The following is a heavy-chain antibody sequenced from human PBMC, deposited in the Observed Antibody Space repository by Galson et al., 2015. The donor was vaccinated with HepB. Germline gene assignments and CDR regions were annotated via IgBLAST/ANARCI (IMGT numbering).Heavy chain of an antibody. J-gene: IGHJ6*03. Sequence: PALVKPTQTLTLTCTFSGFSLSTSGMCVSWIRQPPGKALEWLALIDWDDDKYYSTSLKTRLTISKDTSKNQVVLTMTNMDPVDTATYYCARMTSETTVTHYYYYYYMDVWGKGTTVTVSS. D-gene: IGHD4-11*01. V-gene: IGHV2-70*01. CDR2: IDWDDDK. CDR1: GFSLSTSGMC. CDR3: ARMTSETTVTHYYYYYYMDV.